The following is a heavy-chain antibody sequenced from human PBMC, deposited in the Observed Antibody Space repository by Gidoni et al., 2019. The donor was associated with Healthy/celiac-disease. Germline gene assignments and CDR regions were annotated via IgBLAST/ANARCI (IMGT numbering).Heavy chain of an antibody. J-gene: IGHJ6*03. D-gene: IGHD6-19*01. V-gene: IGHV3-21*01. CDR3: ARDGWSSGWEGYYMDV. CDR1: GFTFSSYS. Sequence: EVQLVESGGGLVKPGGSLRLSCAASGFTFSSYSMNWVRQAPGKGLEWVSSISSSSSYIYYADSVKGRFTISRDNAKNSPYLQMNSLRAEDTAVYYCARDGWSSGWEGYYMDVWGKGTTVTVSS. CDR2: ISSSSSYI.